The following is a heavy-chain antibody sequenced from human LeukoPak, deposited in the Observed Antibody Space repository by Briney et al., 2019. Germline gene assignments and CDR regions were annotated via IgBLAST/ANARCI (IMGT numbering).Heavy chain of an antibody. Sequence: SETLSLTCAVSGGSISGYYWTWIRQPPGKGLEWIGYIYYGGSTNYNPSLKSRVTISADTSKSQFSLKLSSVTAADTAVYYCARGTGKWDAFDIWGQGTMVTVSS. CDR1: GGSISGYY. D-gene: IGHD3/OR15-3a*01. J-gene: IGHJ3*02. CDR2: IYYGGST. V-gene: IGHV4-59*01. CDR3: ARGTGKWDAFDI.